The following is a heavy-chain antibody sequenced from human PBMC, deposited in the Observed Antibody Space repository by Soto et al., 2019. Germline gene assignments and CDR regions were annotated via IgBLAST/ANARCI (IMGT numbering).Heavy chain of an antibody. D-gene: IGHD6-6*01. J-gene: IGHJ6*02. CDR2: IDPSDSYT. Sequence: GESLKISCKGSGYSFTSYWISWVRQMPGKGLEWMGRIDPSDSYTNYSPSFQGHVTISADKSISTAYLQWSSLKASDTAMYYCASSSSSKHTSSDYYYYGMDVWGQGTTGTVS. V-gene: IGHV5-10-1*01. CDR3: ASSSSSKHTSSDYYYYGMDV. CDR1: GYSFTSYW.